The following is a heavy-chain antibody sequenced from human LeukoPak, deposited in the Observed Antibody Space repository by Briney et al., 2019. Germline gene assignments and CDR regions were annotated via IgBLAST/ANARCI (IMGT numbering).Heavy chain of an antibody. V-gene: IGHV4-61*02. Sequence: SQTLSLTCTVSGGSISSGSYYWSWIRQPAGKGLEWIGRIYTSGSTNYNPSLKSRVTISVDMSKNQFSLKLSSVTAADTAVYYCARGDGYNYYYYYYMDVWGKGTTVTVSS. CDR3: ARGDGYNYYYYYYMDV. J-gene: IGHJ6*03. D-gene: IGHD5-24*01. CDR2: IYTSGST. CDR1: GGSISSGSYY.